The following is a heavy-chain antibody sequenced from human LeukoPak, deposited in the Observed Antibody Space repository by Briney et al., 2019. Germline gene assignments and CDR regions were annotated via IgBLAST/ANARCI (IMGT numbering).Heavy chain of an antibody. CDR3: ASCGGSCYSGLQY. Sequence: SETLSLTCAVYGGSFSGYYWSWIRQPPGKGLEWIGEVNHSGYTNYNPSLKSRVTISVDTSKNQFSLKLSSVTAADTAVYYCASCGGSCYSGLQYWGQGTLVTASS. D-gene: IGHD2-15*01. CDR1: GGSFSGYY. CDR2: VNHSGYT. J-gene: IGHJ4*02. V-gene: IGHV4-34*01.